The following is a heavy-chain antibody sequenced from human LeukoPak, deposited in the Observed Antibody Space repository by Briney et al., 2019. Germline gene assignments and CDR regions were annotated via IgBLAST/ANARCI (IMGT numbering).Heavy chain of an antibody. CDR2: IHTNTGNP. J-gene: IGHJ4*02. V-gene: IGHV7-4-1*02. Sequence: ASVKVSRKASGYTFTTQAMNWVRQAPGQQGLEWMGWIHTNTGNPTYAQDFTGRFLFSLDTSVNTAYLHISGLKVEDTGLYYCTIGSYWGQGTLVTVSS. CDR3: TIGSY. CDR1: GYTFTTQA. D-gene: IGHD1-26*01.